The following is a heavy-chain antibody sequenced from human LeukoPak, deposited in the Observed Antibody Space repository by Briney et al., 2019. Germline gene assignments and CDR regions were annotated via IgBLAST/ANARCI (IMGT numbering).Heavy chain of an antibody. J-gene: IGHJ4*02. CDR1: GFTFSSYA. V-gene: IGHV3-23*01. D-gene: IGHD6-19*01. CDR2: ISGIGGNT. CDR3: AKGQWMAYPYFAY. Sequence: GGSLRLSCAASGFTFSSYAMSWVRQAPGKGLEWVSAISGIGGNTYFADSVKGRFTISRDNSKNTLYLQMNSLRAEDTAVYYCAKGQWMAYPYFAYWGEGPLVTVPS.